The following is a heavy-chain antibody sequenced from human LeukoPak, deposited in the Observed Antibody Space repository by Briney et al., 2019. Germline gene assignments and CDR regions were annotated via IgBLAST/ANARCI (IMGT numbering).Heavy chain of an antibody. J-gene: IGHJ6*02. CDR2: IYHSGST. CDR1: GGSISSSNW. D-gene: IGHD4-11*01. Sequence: SETLSLTCAVSGGSISSSNWWNWVRQPPGKGLEWIGEIYHSGSTNYNPSVKSRVTISVDKSKNQFSLWLSSVTAADTAVYYCARGRAVTTGYGMDVWGQGTTVIVSS. V-gene: IGHV4-4*02. CDR3: ARGRAVTTGYGMDV.